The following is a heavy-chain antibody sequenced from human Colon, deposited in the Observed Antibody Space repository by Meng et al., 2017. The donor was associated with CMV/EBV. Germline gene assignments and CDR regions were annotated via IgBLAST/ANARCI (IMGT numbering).Heavy chain of an antibody. CDR1: GFTFSSYS. J-gene: IGHJ4*02. Sequence: GESLKISCAASGFTFSSYSMNWVRQAPGTGLEWVASISSSSSYIYYADSVKGRFTISRDNAKNSLYLQMNNLRAEDTAVYYCARGHDFDYWGQGTLVTVSS. V-gene: IGHV3-21*01. CDR3: ARGHDFDY. CDR2: ISSSSSYI.